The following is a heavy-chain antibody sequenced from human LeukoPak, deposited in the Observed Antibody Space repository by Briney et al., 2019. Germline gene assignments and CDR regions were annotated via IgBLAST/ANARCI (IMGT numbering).Heavy chain of an antibody. V-gene: IGHV3-23*01. CDR2: ISRNSGDYT. Sequence: GGSLRLSCAASGFTFSSYAMNWVRQAPGMGLECVASISRNSGDYTLYAASVKGRFTISRDNSRSTLYLQMNSLRAEDTAIYYCAKESLLSPNSFDYWGLGTLVTVSS. D-gene: IGHD1-26*01. CDR1: GFTFSSYA. J-gene: IGHJ4*02. CDR3: AKESLLSPNSFDY.